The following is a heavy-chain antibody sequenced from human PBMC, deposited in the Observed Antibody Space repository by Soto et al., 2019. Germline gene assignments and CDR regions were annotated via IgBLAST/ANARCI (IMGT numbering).Heavy chain of an antibody. D-gene: IGHD3-10*01. CDR2: IVVGSGNT. V-gene: IGHV1-58*01. CDR3: AATLPYYYGSGSHYYGMDV. J-gene: IGHJ6*02. Sequence: QMQLVQSGPEVKKPGTSVKVSCKASGFTFTSSAVQWVRQARGQRLEWIGWIVVGSGNTNYAQKFQERVTITRDMSTSTAYMELSSLRSEDTAVYYCAATLPYYYGSGSHYYGMDVWGQGTTVTVSS. CDR1: GFTFTSSA.